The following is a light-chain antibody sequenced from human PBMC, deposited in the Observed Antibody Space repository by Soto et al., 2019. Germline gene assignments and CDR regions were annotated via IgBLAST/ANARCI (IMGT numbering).Light chain of an antibody. Sequence: AIQMTQSPSSLSASVGDRVTITCRASQAIGNDLGWYQQIPGKAPKLLIYAASMLHSGVPSKFSGSGSGSDFTLTISILQPEDFATYYCLQNYRSPWTFGQGTKVELK. CDR2: AAS. CDR1: QAIGND. V-gene: IGKV1-6*01. CDR3: LQNYRSPWT. J-gene: IGKJ1*01.